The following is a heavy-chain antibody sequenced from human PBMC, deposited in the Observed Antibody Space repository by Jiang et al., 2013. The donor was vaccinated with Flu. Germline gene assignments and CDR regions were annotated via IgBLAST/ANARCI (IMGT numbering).Heavy chain of an antibody. CDR1: GYTFTSYG. J-gene: IGHJ3*02. CDR2: ISAYNGNT. CDR3: ARDRAYGDNSFDI. V-gene: IGHV1-18*01. D-gene: IGHD4-17*01. Sequence: SVKVSCKASGYTFTSYGISWVRQAPGQGLEWMGWISAYNGNTNYAQKLQGRVTMTRDTSISTAYMELSRLRSDDTAVYYCARDRAYGDNSFDIWGQGTMVTVSS.